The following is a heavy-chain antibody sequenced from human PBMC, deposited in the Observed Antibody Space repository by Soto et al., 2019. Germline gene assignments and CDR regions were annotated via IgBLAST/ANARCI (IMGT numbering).Heavy chain of an antibody. CDR2: INHSGST. CDR3: ARGWETTGGMDV. J-gene: IGHJ6*02. D-gene: IGHD4-4*01. V-gene: IGHV4-34*01. Sequence: PSETLSLTCAVYGGSFSGYYWGWIRQPPGKGLEWIGEINHSGSTNYNPSLKSRVTISVDTSKNQFSLKLSSVTAADTAVYYCARGWETTGGMDVWGQGTTVTVSS. CDR1: GGSFSGYY.